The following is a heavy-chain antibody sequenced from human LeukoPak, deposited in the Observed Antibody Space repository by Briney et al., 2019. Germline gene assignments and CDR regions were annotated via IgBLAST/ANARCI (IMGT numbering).Heavy chain of an antibody. CDR1: GGSISSYY. Sequence: SETLSLTCTVSGGSISSYYWSWIRQPPGKGLEWIGYIYYSGSTNYNPSLKSRVTISVDTSKNQFSLKLSSVTAADTAVYYCASNYGSGSYYIFGYWGQGTLVTVSS. CDR2: IYYSGST. J-gene: IGHJ4*02. CDR3: ASNYGSGSYYIFGY. V-gene: IGHV4-59*01. D-gene: IGHD3-10*01.